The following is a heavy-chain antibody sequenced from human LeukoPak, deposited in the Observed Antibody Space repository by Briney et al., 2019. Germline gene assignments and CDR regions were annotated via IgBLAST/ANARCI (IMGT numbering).Heavy chain of an antibody. Sequence: SETLSLTCTVSGGSISSGDYYWSWIRQPPGKGLEWIGYIHYSGSTYYNPSLKSRVTISVDASKNQFSLKLSSVTAADTAVYYCARGYGDYGLHYYYYGMDVWGQGATVTVSS. CDR1: GGSISSGDYY. D-gene: IGHD4-17*01. CDR2: IHYSGST. CDR3: ARGYGDYGLHYYYYGMDV. V-gene: IGHV4-30-4*01. J-gene: IGHJ6*02.